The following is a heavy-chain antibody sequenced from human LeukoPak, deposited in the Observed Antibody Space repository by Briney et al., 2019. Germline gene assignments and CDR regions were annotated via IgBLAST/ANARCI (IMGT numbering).Heavy chain of an antibody. CDR2: IYYSGSI. CDR1: GGSISSYY. Sequence: SETLSLVCTVSGGSISSYYWSWIRQPPGKGLEWIGYIYYSGSINYNPSLKSRVTISVDTSKNQFSLKVSSVTAADTAVYYCARGNWYLDYWGQGTLVTVSS. V-gene: IGHV4-59*01. J-gene: IGHJ4*02. D-gene: IGHD1-1*01. CDR3: ARGNWYLDY.